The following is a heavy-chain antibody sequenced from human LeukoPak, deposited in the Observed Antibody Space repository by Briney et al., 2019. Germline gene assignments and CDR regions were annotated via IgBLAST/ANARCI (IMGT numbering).Heavy chain of an antibody. Sequence: GGSLRLSCAASGFTFSSYAMSWVRQAPGKGLEWVSAICGGGGSTYYADSVKGRFTISRDNSKNTLYLQLNSVRAEDTSLYYCTKDSRAAAGTYYFDYWGQGTLVTVSS. J-gene: IGHJ4*02. CDR2: ICGGGGST. CDR3: TKDSRAAAGTYYFDY. CDR1: GFTFSSYA. V-gene: IGHV3-23*01. D-gene: IGHD6-13*01.